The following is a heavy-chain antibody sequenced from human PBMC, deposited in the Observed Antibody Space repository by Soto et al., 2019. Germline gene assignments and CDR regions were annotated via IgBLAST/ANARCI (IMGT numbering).Heavy chain of an antibody. CDR2: ISYDGNNK. Sequence: PGGSLRLSCAASGFSLSNNGMRWVRQAPGKGLEWVAVISYDGNNKYYADSVKGRFTISRDNSKNTVYLEMNNLRAEDTAMYYCAKGGSGNYLTYYYYYGMDVWGQGTTVTAP. CDR1: GFSLSNNG. J-gene: IGHJ6*02. V-gene: IGHV3-30*18. CDR3: AKGGSGNYLTYYYYYGMDV. D-gene: IGHD3-22*01.